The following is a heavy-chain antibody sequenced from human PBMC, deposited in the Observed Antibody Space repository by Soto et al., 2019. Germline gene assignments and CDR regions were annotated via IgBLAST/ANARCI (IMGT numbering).Heavy chain of an antibody. CDR3: ARGNSGDMIVVASDAFDI. D-gene: IGHD3-22*01. CDR2: IKQDGSEK. Sequence: SLRLSCAASGFTFSSYWMSWVRQAPGKGLEWVANIKQDGSEKYYVDSVKGRFTISRDNAKNSLYLQMNSLRAEDTAVYYCARGNSGDMIVVASDAFDIWGQGTMVTVSS. J-gene: IGHJ3*02. V-gene: IGHV3-7*03. CDR1: GFTFSSYW.